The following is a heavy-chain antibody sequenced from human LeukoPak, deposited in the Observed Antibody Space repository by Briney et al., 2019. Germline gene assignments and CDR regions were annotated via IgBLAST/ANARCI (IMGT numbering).Heavy chain of an antibody. CDR2: INWNGGST. V-gene: IGHV3-20*04. Sequence: PGGSLRLSCAASGFTFNSYTMNWVRQAPGKGLEWVSGINWNGGSTGYADSVRGRFTISRDNAKNSLYLQMNSLRAEDTAFYYCARGIDDGDNWFDPWGQGTLVTVSS. J-gene: IGHJ5*02. D-gene: IGHD1-1*01. CDR3: ARGIDDGDNWFDP. CDR1: GFTFNSYT.